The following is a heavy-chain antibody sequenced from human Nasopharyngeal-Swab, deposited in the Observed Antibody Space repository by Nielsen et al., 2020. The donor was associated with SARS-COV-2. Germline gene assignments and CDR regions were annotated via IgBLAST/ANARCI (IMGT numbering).Heavy chain of an antibody. CDR3: AKAGAGSWYGGY. CDR2: ISYDGSNK. D-gene: IGHD6-13*01. CDR1: GFTFSSYG. Sequence: GGSLRLSCAASGFTFSSYGMHWVRQAPGKGLEWVAVISYDGSNKYYADSVKGRFTISRDNSKNTLYLQMNSLRAEDTAVYYCAKAGAGSWYGGYWGQGTLVTVSS. J-gene: IGHJ4*02. V-gene: IGHV3-30*18.